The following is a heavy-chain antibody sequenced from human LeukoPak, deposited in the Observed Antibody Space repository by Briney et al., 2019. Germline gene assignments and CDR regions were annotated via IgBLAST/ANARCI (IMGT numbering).Heavy chain of an antibody. CDR1: CGSFSGYY. CDR3: ARHGLVAARHAFDI. V-gene: IGHV4-34*01. J-gene: IGHJ3*02. D-gene: IGHD6-6*01. Sequence: SSETLSLTCTVFCGSFSGYYWSWVRQPPGKGREWIGEINHNGNTNYNPSLKSRVTISVDTSKDQFSLKLSSVTAADTAVYYCARHGLVAARHAFDIWGQGTMVTVSS. CDR2: INHNGNT.